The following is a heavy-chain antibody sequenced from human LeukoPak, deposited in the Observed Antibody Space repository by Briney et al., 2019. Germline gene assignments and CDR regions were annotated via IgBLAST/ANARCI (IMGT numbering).Heavy chain of an antibody. CDR3: ARTQARRYQLLYRANYYYYYMDV. V-gene: IGHV1-8*01. D-gene: IGHD2-2*02. J-gene: IGHJ6*03. CDR2: MNPNSGNT. CDR1: GYTFTSYD. Sequence: ASVKVSCKASGYTFTSYDINWVRQATGQGLEWMGWMNPNSGNTGYAQKFQGRVTMTRSTSISTAYMELSSLRSEDTAVYYCARTQARRYQLLYRANYYYYYMDVWGKGTTVTVSS.